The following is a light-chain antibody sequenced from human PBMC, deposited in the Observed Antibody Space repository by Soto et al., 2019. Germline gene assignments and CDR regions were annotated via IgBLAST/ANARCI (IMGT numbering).Light chain of an antibody. CDR3: ASYVNKNISFV. Sequence: QSVLTQPPSASGSPGQAVTISCTGTSSDIGGYDFVSWYQVRPGKAPKVIMFDVSHRPSGVSNRFSGSRSDNTASLTISGLLAEDEADYYCASYVNKNISFVFGSGTKVTV. V-gene: IGLV2-8*01. CDR2: DVS. J-gene: IGLJ1*01. CDR1: SSDIGGYDF.